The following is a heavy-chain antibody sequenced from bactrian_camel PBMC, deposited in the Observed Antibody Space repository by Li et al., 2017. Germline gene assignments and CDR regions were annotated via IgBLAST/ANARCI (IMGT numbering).Heavy chain of an antibody. D-gene: IGHD3*01. CDR1: GYTDSSYH. J-gene: IGHJ4*01. CDR2: IGGNAGT. Sequence: HVQLVESGGGSVQPGGSLRLSCAASGYTDSSYHRAWLRQIPGKEREEVARIGGNAGTRYSDSVKGRFTISKDNAKNTLYLQMNSLKPEDTAIYYCALDRDMGWVSGPCEFSYWGQGTQVTVS. CDR3: ALDRDMGWVSGPCEFSY. V-gene: IGHV3S9*01.